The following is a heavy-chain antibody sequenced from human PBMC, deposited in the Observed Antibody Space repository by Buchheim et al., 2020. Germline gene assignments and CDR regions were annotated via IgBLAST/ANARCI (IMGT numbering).Heavy chain of an antibody. CDR3: ARGPKYYYDSSGYYKFDY. J-gene: IGHJ4*02. CDR1: GGPFSGYY. V-gene: IGHV4-34*01. D-gene: IGHD3-22*01. CDR2: VNHRGTT. Sequence: QVQLQQWGAGLLKPSETLSLTCAVYGGPFSGYYWSWIRQSPGKGLEWIGEVNHRGTTKYNPSFKSRVTISVDTSKNQFSLNLNSVTAADTAVYYCARGPKYYYDSSGYYKFDYWGQGIL.